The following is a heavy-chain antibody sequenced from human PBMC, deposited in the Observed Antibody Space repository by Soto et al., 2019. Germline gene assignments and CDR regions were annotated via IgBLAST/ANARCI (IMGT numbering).Heavy chain of an antibody. CDR3: ARRAKTATTNWGAFDI. CDR2: ISYSADKT. Sequence: EVQLLESGGGLVQPGGSLRLSCAASGFTFSTYVMNWVSQAPGKGLEWVSTISYSADKTFYADSVKGRFTISRDNSRHTLFLQMNSLRADDAALYYCARRAKTATTNWGAFDIWGQGTMVTVSS. CDR1: GFTFSTYV. D-gene: IGHD1-7*01. V-gene: IGHV3-23*01. J-gene: IGHJ3*02.